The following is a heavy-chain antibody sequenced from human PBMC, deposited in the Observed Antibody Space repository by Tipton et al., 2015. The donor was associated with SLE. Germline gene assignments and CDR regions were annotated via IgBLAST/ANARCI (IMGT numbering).Heavy chain of an antibody. CDR2: ISSSSSYI. CDR1: GFTFSSYS. V-gene: IGHV3-21*04. CDR3: ATDRPLGGANYFDY. J-gene: IGHJ4*02. Sequence: SLRLSCAASGFTFSSYSMNWVRQAPGKGLEWVSSISSSSSYIYYADSVKGRFAISRDDAKNSLYLQMNSLRVEDTAVYYCATDRPLGGANYFDYWGQGTLVTVSS. D-gene: IGHD3-16*01.